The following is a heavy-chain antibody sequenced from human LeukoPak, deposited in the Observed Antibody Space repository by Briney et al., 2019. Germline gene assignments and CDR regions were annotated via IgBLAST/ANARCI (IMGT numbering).Heavy chain of an antibody. D-gene: IGHD5-18*01. CDR3: ARGQQETSRFDY. CDR1: GFTFDDYD. J-gene: IGHJ4*02. V-gene: IGHV3-20*04. CDR2: LNWNGGST. Sequence: GGSLRLSCAASGFTFDDYDMSWVRQAPGKGLEWVSGLNWNGGSTGYADSVKGRFTISRDNAKNSLYLQMNSLRAEDTALYYCARGQQETSRFDYWGQGTLVTVSS.